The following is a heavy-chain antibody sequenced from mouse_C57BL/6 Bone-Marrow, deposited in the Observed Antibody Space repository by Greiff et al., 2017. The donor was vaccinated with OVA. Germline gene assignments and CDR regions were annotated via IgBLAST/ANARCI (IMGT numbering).Heavy chain of an antibody. D-gene: IGHD1-1*01. CDR3: AREALYYYGSRFAY. CDR1: GYTFTDYY. Sequence: EVKLQQSGPELVKPGASVKISCKASGYTFTDYYMNWVKQSHGKSLEWIGDINPNNGGTSYNQKFKGKATLTVDKSSSTAYMELRSLTSEDSAVYYCAREALYYYGSRFAYWGQGTLVTVSA. V-gene: IGHV1-26*01. CDR2: INPNNGGT. J-gene: IGHJ3*01.